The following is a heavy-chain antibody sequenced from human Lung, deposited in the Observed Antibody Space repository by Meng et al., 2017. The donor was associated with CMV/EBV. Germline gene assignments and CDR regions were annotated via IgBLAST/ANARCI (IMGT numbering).Heavy chain of an antibody. Sequence: GGSLRLSXAASGFSFSSYAMNWVRQAPGRGLELVSLIYIGGSDTYYVDSVKGRFTISRDDSKNTLYLQLHSLAADDTAIYYCAKVYTSTNWDYYYGMDVWGQGTTVTVSS. J-gene: IGHJ6*02. CDR2: IYIGGSDT. CDR1: GFSFSSYA. V-gene: IGHV3-23*03. D-gene: IGHD2-2*01. CDR3: AKVYTSTNWDYYYGMDV.